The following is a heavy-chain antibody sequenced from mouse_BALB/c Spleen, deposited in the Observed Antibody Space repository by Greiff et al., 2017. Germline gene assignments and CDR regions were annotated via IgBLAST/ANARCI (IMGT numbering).Heavy chain of an antibody. CDR3: ARDKGYYGHYYAMDY. Sequence: EVKLVESGGGLVQPGGSLRISCATSGFTFTGYYMSWVRQPPGKALEWLGFIRTKANGYTTEYSASVKGRFTISRDNAQSILYLQMNTLRAEDSATYYCARDKGYYGHYYAMDYWGQGTSVTVSS. CDR2: IRTKANGYTT. J-gene: IGHJ4*01. D-gene: IGHD1-1*01. CDR1: GFTFTGYY. V-gene: IGHV7-3*02.